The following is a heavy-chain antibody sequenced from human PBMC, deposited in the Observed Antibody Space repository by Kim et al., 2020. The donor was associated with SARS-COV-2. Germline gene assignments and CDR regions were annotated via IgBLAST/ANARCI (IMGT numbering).Heavy chain of an antibody. CDR2: INHSGST. J-gene: IGHJ4*02. CDR3: ARGLKGSGSYYSLDY. CDR1: GGSFSGYY. V-gene: IGHV4-34*01. Sequence: SETLSLTCAVYGGSFSGYYWSWIRQPPGKGLEWIGEINHSGSTNYNPSLKSRVTISVDTSKNQFSLKLSSVTAADTAVYYCARGLKGSGSYYSLDYWGQGTLVTVSS. D-gene: IGHD3-10*01.